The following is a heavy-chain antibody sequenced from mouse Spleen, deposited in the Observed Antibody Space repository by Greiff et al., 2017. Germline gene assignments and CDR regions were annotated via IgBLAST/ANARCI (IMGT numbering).Heavy chain of an antibody. CDR1: GFTFSSYA. CDR2: ISDGGSYT. Sequence: EVKVVESGGGLVKPGGSLKLSCAASGFTFSSYAMSWVRQTPEKRLEWVATISDGGSYTYYPDNVKGRFTISRDNAKNNLYLQMSHLKSEDTAMYYCARDGDYYGSSYRYWYFDVWGTGTTVTVSS. V-gene: IGHV5-4*01. D-gene: IGHD1-1*01. CDR3: ARDGDYYGSSYRYWYFDV. J-gene: IGHJ1*03.